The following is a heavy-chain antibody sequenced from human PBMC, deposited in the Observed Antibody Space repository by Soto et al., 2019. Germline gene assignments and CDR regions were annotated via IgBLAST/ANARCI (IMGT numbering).Heavy chain of an antibody. CDR1: GGTFSSYA. Sequence: QVQLVQSGAEVKKPGSSVKVSCKASGGTFSSYAISWVRQAPGQGLEWMGGIIPIFGTANYAQKFQGRVTITADESTSTAYMELSSLRSEDKAVYYCATPYCGGDCYSDYYYGMDVWGQGTTVTVSS. CDR2: IIPIFGTA. J-gene: IGHJ6*02. D-gene: IGHD2-21*02. CDR3: ATPYCGGDCYSDYYYGMDV. V-gene: IGHV1-69*01.